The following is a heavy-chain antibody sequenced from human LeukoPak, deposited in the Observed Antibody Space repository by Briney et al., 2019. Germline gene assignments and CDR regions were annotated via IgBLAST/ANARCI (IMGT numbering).Heavy chain of an antibody. CDR2: LSYDGRNQ. Sequence: PGTSPRLSCAASGFSFNTYGMHWVRQAPLKGLEWLAALSYDGRNQNYADSVKGRFTIFRDNSQNTLYLQMNSLRAEDTALYYCVKDRTINGRSSPFDSWGQGTLVTVSS. J-gene: IGHJ4*02. V-gene: IGHV3-30*18. CDR1: GFSFNTYG. D-gene: IGHD1-26*01. CDR3: VKDRTINGRSSPFDS.